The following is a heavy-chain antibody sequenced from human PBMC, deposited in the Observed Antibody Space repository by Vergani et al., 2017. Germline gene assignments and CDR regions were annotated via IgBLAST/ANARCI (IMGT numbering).Heavy chain of an antibody. CDR2: ISSSSSTI. Sequence: EVQLVESGGGLVQPGGSLRLSCAASGFTFSSYSMNWVRQAPGKGLEWVSYISSSSSTIYYADSVKGRFTISRDNAKNSLYLQMNSLRAEDTAVYYCARDPGGYSSSDEGHTYYYYYYGMDVWGQGP. J-gene: IGHJ6*02. CDR1: GFTFSSYS. D-gene: IGHD6-13*01. V-gene: IGHV3-48*01. CDR3: ARDPGGYSSSDEGHTYYYYYYGMDV.